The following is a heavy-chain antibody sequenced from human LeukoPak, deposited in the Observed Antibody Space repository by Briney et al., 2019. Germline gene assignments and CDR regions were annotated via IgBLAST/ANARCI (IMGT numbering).Heavy chain of an antibody. CDR3: ARSRDDILTGYIYYYYMDV. Sequence: ASVKVSCKASGYTFTSYDINWVRQAPGQGLEWMGGIIPSFGTANYAQKFRGRVTITADESTSTAYMDLSSLRSEDTAVYYCARSRDDILTGYIYYYYMDVWGKGTTVTVSS. D-gene: IGHD3-9*01. V-gene: IGHV1-69*13. CDR2: IIPSFGTA. J-gene: IGHJ6*03. CDR1: GYTFTSYD.